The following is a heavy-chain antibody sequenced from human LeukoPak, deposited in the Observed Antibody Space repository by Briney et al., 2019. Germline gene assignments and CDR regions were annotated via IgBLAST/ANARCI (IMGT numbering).Heavy chain of an antibody. CDR3: ARDGSAWAYYYYMDV. J-gene: IGHJ6*03. CDR2: IYTSGST. CDR1: ALSIRSGRYD. V-gene: IGHV4-61*02. Sequence: SPTLSLTGTVSALSIRSGRYDSTWIRQTAGKGVEWIGRIYTSGSTHYIPTFESRVTLSVDTTQHQVVVKLGALTPPDASVCYCARDGSAWAYYYYMDVWGKGTTVTVYS.